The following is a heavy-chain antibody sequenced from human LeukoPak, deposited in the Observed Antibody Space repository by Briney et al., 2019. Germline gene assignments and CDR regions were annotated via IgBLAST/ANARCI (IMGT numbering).Heavy chain of an antibody. Sequence: GASVKVSCKASGYTFTSCDINWVRQAPGQGLEWMGWVNPNSGGRTYAQKFQGRVAMTSDTSINTAYMELETLTSDDTAVYYCAPNSGYSSGWFIGWGQGTLVIVSS. J-gene: IGHJ4*02. D-gene: IGHD6-19*01. CDR1: GYTFTSCD. V-gene: IGHV1-2*02. CDR2: VNPNSGGR. CDR3: APNSGYSSGWFIG.